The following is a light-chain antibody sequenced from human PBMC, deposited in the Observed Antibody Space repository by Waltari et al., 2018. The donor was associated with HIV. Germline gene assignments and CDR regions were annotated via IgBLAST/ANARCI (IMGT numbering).Light chain of an antibody. CDR1: QSVLYTSNNKNY. J-gene: IGKJ2*01. V-gene: IGKV4-1*01. Sequence: DIVMTQSPDSLAVSLGERATINCKSSQSVLYTSNNKNYLAWYQQKPGQPPKLLIYWASTRESGVPDRFSASGSGTDFTLTISSLQTEDVAIYYCQQYDSPPYTFGQGTKLEIK. CDR2: WAS. CDR3: QQYDSPPYT.